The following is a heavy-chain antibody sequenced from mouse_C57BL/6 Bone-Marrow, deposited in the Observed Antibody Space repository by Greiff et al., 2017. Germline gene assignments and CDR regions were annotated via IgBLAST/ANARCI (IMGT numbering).Heavy chain of an antibody. CDR2: INYDGSST. J-gene: IGHJ1*03. D-gene: IGHD2-4*01. Sequence: EVQRVESEGGLVQPGSSMKLSCTASGFTFSDYYMAWVRQVPEKGLEWVANINYDGSSTYYLDSLKSRFIISRDNAKNILYLQMSSLKSEDTATYYCARDSYDYDVDWYFDVWGTGTTVTVSS. V-gene: IGHV5-16*01. CDR1: GFTFSDYY. CDR3: ARDSYDYDVDWYFDV.